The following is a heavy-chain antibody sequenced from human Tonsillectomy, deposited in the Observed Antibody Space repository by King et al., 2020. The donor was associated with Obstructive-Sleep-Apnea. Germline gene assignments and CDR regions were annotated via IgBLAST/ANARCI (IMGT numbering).Heavy chain of an antibody. CDR2: VSSDGRTI. Sequence: VQLVESGGGLVQPGGSLRLSCAASGFTFSSHWMHWVRQVPGKGLVWISCVSSDGRTITYADSVKGRFTISRDNAQNTMYLQMNSLRAEDTAMYYCVREGNVDTALGSCDHWGQGTLVTVSS. CDR1: GFTFSSHW. CDR3: VREGNVDTALGSCDH. J-gene: IGHJ4*02. V-gene: IGHV3-74*01. D-gene: IGHD5-18*01.